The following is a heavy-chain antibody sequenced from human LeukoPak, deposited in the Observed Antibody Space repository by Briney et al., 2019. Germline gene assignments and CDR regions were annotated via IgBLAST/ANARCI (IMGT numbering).Heavy chain of an antibody. J-gene: IGHJ4*02. CDR2: ISYDGSNK. Sequence: GGSLRLSCAASGFTFSSYGMHWVRQAPGKGLEWVAVISYDGSNKYYADSVKGRFTISRDNSKNTLYLQMNSLRAEDTAVYYCAKDREPLAARPLHFDYWGQGTLVTVSS. D-gene: IGHD6-6*01. CDR1: GFTFSSYG. CDR3: AKDREPLAARPLHFDY. V-gene: IGHV3-30*18.